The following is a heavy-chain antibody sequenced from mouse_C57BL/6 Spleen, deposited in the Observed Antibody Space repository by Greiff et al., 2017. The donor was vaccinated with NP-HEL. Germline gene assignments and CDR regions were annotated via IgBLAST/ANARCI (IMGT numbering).Heavy chain of an antibody. Sequence: EVKVVESGGGLVKPGGSLKLSCAASGFTFSDYGMHWVRQAPEKGLEWVAYISSGSSTIYYADTVKGRFTISRDNAKNTLFLQMTSLRSEDTAMYYCAGSALFAYWGQGTLVTVSA. J-gene: IGHJ3*01. D-gene: IGHD1-1*01. CDR2: ISSGSSTI. CDR1: GFTFSDYG. V-gene: IGHV5-17*01. CDR3: AGSALFAY.